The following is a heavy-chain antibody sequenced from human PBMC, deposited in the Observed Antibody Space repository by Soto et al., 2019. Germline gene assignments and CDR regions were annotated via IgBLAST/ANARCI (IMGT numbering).Heavy chain of an antibody. J-gene: IGHJ4*02. CDR3: AKDAPRPNGWFFFDY. CDR1: GFMFNNQD. Sequence: EVQLLESGGGLVQPGGSLRLSCAASGFMFNNQDMCWVRQAPGEGLEWVSGISADGERTYYADSLRGRFTISRDNSKNMLYLQANSLRAEDTAIYHCAKDAPRPNGWFFFDYWGQGILVTVSS. V-gene: IGHV3-23*01. D-gene: IGHD2-15*01. CDR2: ISADGERT.